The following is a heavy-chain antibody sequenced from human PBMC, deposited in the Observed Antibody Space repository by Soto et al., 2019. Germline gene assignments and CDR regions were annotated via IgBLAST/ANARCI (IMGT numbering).Heavy chain of an antibody. CDR2: IKSDGSNT. Sequence: ELQLVESGGGLVQPGGSLRLSCAASGFTFSTYWMHWVRQAPGKGLIWVSRIKSDGSNTNYADSVKGRFTISRDNAKNTLYLQMDNLRAEDTAVYYCGGLFCSYGSCPDYWGQGTLVTVSS. D-gene: IGHD2-15*01. CDR1: GFTFSTYW. CDR3: GGLFCSYGSCPDY. J-gene: IGHJ4*02. V-gene: IGHV3-74*01.